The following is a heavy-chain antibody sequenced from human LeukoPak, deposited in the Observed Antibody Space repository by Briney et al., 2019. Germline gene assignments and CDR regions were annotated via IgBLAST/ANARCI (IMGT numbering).Heavy chain of an antibody. V-gene: IGHV1-18*04. CDR1: GYTFTSFG. CDR3: TRDHCRGDNCPSFDY. J-gene: IGHJ4*02. Sequence: AASVKVFCKPSGYTFTSFGISWVRQAPGQGLEWMGWIGAYNGDTNYAQKFQGRVTMTTDTSTSTAYMDLRSLRSDDTAVYYCTRDHCRGDNCPSFDYWGQGTLVTVSS. D-gene: IGHD2-15*01. CDR2: IGAYNGDT.